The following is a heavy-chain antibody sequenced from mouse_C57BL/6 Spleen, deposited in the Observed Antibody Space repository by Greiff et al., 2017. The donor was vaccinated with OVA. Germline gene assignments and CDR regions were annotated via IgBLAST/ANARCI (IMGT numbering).Heavy chain of an antibody. CDR3: ARQDGYAMDY. J-gene: IGHJ4*01. Sequence: VQLQESGPELVKTGASVKISCKASGYAFSSSWMNWVKQRPGKGLEWIGRIYPGDGDTNYNGKFKGKATLTADKSSSTAYMQLSSLTSEDSAVYFCARQDGYAMDYWGQGTSVTVSS. V-gene: IGHV1-82*01. CDR2: IYPGDGDT. CDR1: GYAFSSSW.